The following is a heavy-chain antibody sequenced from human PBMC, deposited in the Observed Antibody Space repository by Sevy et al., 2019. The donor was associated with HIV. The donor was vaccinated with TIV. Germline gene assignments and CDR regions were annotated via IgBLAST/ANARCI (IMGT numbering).Heavy chain of an antibody. CDR1: GYTFTDDY. CDR2: VYPNSGGT. CDR3: ARDASGGTTNSGMDV. J-gene: IGHJ6*02. Sequence: ASVKVSCKASGYTFTDDYLHWVRQTHGQGLEWMGRVYPNSGGTNYARKFQGRVTMTRDTSINTAYMELTRLRFDDTAVYYCARDASGGTTNSGMDVWGQGTTVTVSS. D-gene: IGHD1-7*01. V-gene: IGHV1-2*06.